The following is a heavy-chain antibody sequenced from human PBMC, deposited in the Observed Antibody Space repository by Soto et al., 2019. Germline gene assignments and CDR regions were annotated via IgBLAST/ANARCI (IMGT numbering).Heavy chain of an antibody. D-gene: IGHD5-18*01. J-gene: IGHJ3*02. Sequence: EVQLLESGGGLVQPGGSLRLSCAASGFTFSSYAMSWVRQAPGKGLEWVSAISGSGGSTYYADSVKGRFTISRDNSKNXXYLQMNRLRAEDTAVYYCAKDVHVDTAMVTTPFDIWGQGTMVTVSS. CDR3: AKDVHVDTAMVTTPFDI. CDR1: GFTFSSYA. V-gene: IGHV3-23*01. CDR2: ISGSGGST.